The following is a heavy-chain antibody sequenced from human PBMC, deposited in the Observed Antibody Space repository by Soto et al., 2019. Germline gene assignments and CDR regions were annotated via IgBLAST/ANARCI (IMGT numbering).Heavy chain of an antibody. V-gene: IGHV4-39*01. J-gene: IGHJ6*02. CDR3: ASGGSGSRWNYYYYYGMDV. Sequence: SETLSLTCTVSGGSISSSSYYWGWIRQPPGKGLEWIGSIYYSGSTYYNPSLKSRVTISVDTSKNQFSLKLSSVTAADTAVYYCASGGSGSRWNYYYYYGMDVWGQGTTVTVSS. CDR1: GGSISSSSYY. D-gene: IGHD3-10*01. CDR2: IYYSGST.